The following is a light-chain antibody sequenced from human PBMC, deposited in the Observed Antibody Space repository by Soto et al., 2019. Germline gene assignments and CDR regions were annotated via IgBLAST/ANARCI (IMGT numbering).Light chain of an antibody. CDR1: SSDVGGYNY. CDR3: SSYAGSNNLV. CDR2: EVS. J-gene: IGLJ2*01. Sequence: QSALTQPPSASGSPGQSVTISCTGTSSDVGGYNYVSWYQQHPGKAPKLMIYEVSKRPSRVPDRFSGYKSGNTASLTVSGLQAEDEADYYCSSYAGSNNLVFGGGTKLTV. V-gene: IGLV2-8*01.